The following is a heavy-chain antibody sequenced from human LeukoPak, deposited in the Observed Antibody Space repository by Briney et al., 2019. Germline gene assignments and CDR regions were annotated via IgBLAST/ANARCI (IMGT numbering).Heavy chain of an antibody. Sequence: PSGTLSLTCAVSGGSISSRNWWSWVRQPPGKGLEWIGEIYHSGSTNYNPSLKSRGTISVEKSKHQFSLKLSSVTAADTAVYYCARRSRSSWLVGSYFDYWGQGTLVTVSS. CDR3: ARRSRSSWLVGSYFDY. CDR2: IYHSGST. J-gene: IGHJ4*02. D-gene: IGHD6-19*01. V-gene: IGHV4-4*02. CDR1: GGSISSRNW.